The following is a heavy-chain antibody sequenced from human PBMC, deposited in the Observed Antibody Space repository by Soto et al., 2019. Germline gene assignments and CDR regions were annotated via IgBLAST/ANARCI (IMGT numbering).Heavy chain of an antibody. Sequence: PWGSLRLSCAASGFPFNNALMNWVCQAPGKGLEWVGRVKSRDYGGTVDYAAPVKGRFIISRDDSISTMFLQMNSLQTEDTAVYSCTPYTINVRWGLVLGQGTTVTVTS. D-gene: IGHD2-21*01. CDR1: GFPFNNAL. J-gene: IGHJ6*01. V-gene: IGHV3-15*07. CDR2: VKSRDYGGTV. CDR3: TPYTINVRWGLV.